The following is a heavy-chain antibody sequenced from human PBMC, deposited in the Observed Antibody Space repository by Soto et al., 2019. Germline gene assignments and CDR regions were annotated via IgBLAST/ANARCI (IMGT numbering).Heavy chain of an antibody. CDR1: GGTFSSYA. J-gene: IGHJ6*02. V-gene: IGHV1-69*01. D-gene: IGHD3-22*01. CDR3: ARGVGYYDSSGYYYYYYGMDV. CDR2: IIPIFGTA. Sequence: QVQLVQSGAEVKKPGSSVKVSCKASGGTFSSYAISWVRQAPGQGLEWMGGIIPIFGTANYAQKFQGRVTITADESTGTAYMELSSLRSEDTAVYYCARGVGYYDSSGYYYYYYGMDVWGQGTTVTVSS.